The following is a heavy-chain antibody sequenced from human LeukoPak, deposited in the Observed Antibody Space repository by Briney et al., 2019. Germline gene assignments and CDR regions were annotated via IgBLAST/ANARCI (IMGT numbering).Heavy chain of an antibody. J-gene: IGHJ4*02. CDR1: GFTFSSYW. CDR2: INSDGSST. Sequence: GGSLRLSCVASGFTFSSYWMHWVRQAPGKGLVWVSRINSDGSSTSYADSVKGRFTISRDNAKNTLYLQMNSLRAEDTAVYYCARDLSSDYYDSSGYLNYWGQGTLVTVSS. D-gene: IGHD3-22*01. V-gene: IGHV3-74*01. CDR3: ARDLSSDYYDSSGYLNY.